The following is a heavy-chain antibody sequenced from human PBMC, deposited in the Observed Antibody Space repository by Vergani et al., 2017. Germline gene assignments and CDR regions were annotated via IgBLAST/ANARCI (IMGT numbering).Heavy chain of an antibody. CDR3: ARARWAMGYYDYGMDV. V-gene: IGHV4-34*01. CDR2: INHSGST. J-gene: IGHJ6*02. CDR1: GGSFSGYY. D-gene: IGHD5-18*01. Sequence: QVQLQQWGAGLLKPSETLSLTCAVYGGSFSGYYWSWIRQPPGKGLEWNGEINHSGSTNYNPSLKSRVTISVDTSKNQFSLRLSSVTAADTAVYYCARARWAMGYYDYGMDVWGQGTTVTVSS.